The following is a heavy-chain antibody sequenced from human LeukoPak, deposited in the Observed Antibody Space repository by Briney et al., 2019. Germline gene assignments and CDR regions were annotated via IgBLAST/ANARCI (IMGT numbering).Heavy chain of an antibody. V-gene: IGHV4-39*01. D-gene: IGHD3-16*02. CDR1: GGSISSSSYY. CDR3: ASWTDYVWGSYRG. CDR2: IYYSGST. Sequence: SETQSLTCTVPGGSISSSSYYWGWIRQPPGKRLEWIGSIYYSGSTYYNPSLKSRVTISVDTSKKQFSLKISSVTAADTAAYYCASWTDYVWGSYRGWGQGTLVTVSS. J-gene: IGHJ4*02.